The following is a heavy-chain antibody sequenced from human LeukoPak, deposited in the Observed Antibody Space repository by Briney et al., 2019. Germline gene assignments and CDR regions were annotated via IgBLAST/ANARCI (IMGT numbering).Heavy chain of an antibody. CDR3: ASLTGTTDYYFYYMDV. Sequence: SETLSLTCAVYGGSFSGYYWSWIRQPPGKGLEWIGEINHSGSTNYNPSLKSRVTISIDTSKNQFSLKLSSVTAADTALYYCASLTGTTDYYFYYMDVWGKGTTVTLSS. D-gene: IGHD1-20*01. CDR1: GGSFSGYY. CDR2: INHSGST. V-gene: IGHV4-34*01. J-gene: IGHJ6*03.